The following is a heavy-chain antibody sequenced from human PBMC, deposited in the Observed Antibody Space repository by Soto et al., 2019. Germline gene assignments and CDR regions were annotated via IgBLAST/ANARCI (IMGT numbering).Heavy chain of an antibody. D-gene: IGHD1-1*01. CDR3: ARELDYGMDV. CDR1: GGSISSYY. Sequence: PSETLSLTCTVSGGSISSYYLSWIRQPPGKGLEWIGYIYYSGSTNYNPSLKSRVTISVDTSKNQFSLKLSSVTAADTAVYYCARELDYGMDVWGQGTTVTVYS. V-gene: IGHV4-59*01. CDR2: IYYSGST. J-gene: IGHJ6*02.